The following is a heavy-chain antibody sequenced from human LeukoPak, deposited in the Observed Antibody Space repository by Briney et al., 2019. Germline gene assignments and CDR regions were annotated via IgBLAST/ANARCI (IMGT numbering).Heavy chain of an antibody. CDR3: AKDGLPPD. J-gene: IGHJ4*02. CDR2: LSGSGAST. Sequence: PGVSLRLSCAASGFTFSSYAMSWVRQAPGKGLECVSGLSGSGASTYYADSVKGRFTISRGNSKNTLYLQMNSLRADDTAVYYCAKDGLPPDWGQGTLVTVSS. D-gene: IGHD3-16*01. V-gene: IGHV3-23*01. CDR1: GFTFSSYA.